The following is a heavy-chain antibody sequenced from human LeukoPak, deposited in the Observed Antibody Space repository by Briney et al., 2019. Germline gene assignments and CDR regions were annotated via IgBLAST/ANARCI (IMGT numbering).Heavy chain of an antibody. CDR1: GGTFSSYA. CDR3: ARDSNYYGSGSYPDY. V-gene: IGHV1-69*04. CDR2: IIPILGIA. D-gene: IGHD3-10*01. Sequence: SVKVSCKASGGTFSSYAIIWVRQAPGQGLEWMGRIIPILGIANYAQKFQGRVTITADKSTSTAYMELSSLRSEDTAVYYCARDSNYYGSGSYPDYWGQGTLVTVSS. J-gene: IGHJ4*02.